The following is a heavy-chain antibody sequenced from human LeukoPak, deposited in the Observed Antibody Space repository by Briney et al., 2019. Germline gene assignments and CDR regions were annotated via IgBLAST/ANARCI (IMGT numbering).Heavy chain of an antibody. D-gene: IGHD2-15*01. V-gene: IGHV4-59*01. Sequence: TSETLSLTCTVSGDSISSYYWNWIRQPPGKGLEWIGYIYYSGNTNYNPSLKSRVTISLDTSKNQYSLKLTSVTAADTDIYYCTKAARYCSGGSCWDYWGQGTLVTVSS. CDR3: TKAARYCSGGSCWDY. CDR1: GDSISSYY. J-gene: IGHJ4*02. CDR2: IYYSGNT.